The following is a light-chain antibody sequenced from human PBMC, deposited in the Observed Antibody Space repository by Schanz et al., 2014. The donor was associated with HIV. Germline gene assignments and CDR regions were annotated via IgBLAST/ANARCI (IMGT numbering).Light chain of an antibody. Sequence: QSVLTQPPSVSAAPGQNVTVPCSGSSSNIGNNFVSWYQQLPGTAPKLLMYLNNQRPSGIPDRFSGSKSGNTASLTVSGLQAEDEADYYCSSYAGSNNLLFGGGTKLTVL. V-gene: IGLV1-51*01. J-gene: IGLJ2*01. CDR1: SSNIGNNF. CDR3: SSYAGSNNLL. CDR2: LNN.